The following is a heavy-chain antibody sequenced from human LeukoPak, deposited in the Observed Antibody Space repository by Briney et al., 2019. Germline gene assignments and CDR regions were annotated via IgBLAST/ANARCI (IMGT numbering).Heavy chain of an antibody. J-gene: IGHJ4*02. D-gene: IGHD4-23*01. Sequence: SETLSLTCAVYGGSFSGYYWSWIRQPPGKGLEWIGEINHSGSTNYNPSLKSRVTISVDTSKNQFSLKLSSVTAADTAVYYCARGQTTVVTPYFDYWGQGTLVIVSS. V-gene: IGHV4-34*01. CDR3: ARGQTTVVTPYFDY. CDR1: GGSFSGYY. CDR2: INHSGST.